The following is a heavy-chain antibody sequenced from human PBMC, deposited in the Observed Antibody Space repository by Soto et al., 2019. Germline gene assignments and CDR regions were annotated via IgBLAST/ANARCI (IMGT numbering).Heavy chain of an antibody. CDR3: ARDEAYYDFWSGPPGYGMDV. CDR1: GYTFTSYG. V-gene: IGHV1-18*04. CDR2: ISAYNGNT. J-gene: IGHJ6*02. Sequence: ASVKVSWKASGYTFTSYGISWVRQAPGQDLEWMGWISAYNGNTNYAQKLQGRVTMTTDTSTSTAYMELRSLRSDDTAVYYCARDEAYYDFWSGPPGYGMDVWGQGTTVTVSS. D-gene: IGHD3-3*01.